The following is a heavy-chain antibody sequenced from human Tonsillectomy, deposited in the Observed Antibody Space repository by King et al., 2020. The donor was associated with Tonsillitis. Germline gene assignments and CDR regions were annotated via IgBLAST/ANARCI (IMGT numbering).Heavy chain of an antibody. CDR1: GYSISNGYY. D-gene: IGHD6-19*01. CDR2: IYHSGST. CDR3: ARETHFGSSGWYFDY. Sequence: VQLQESGPGLVKPSETLSLTCTVSGYSISNGYYWGWIRQPPGKGLEWIGNIYHSGSTYYNPSLKSRVTISVDTSKNQFSLQLRSVTAADTAWYYCARETHFGSSGWYFDYWGQGTLVTVSS. V-gene: IGHV4-38-2*02. J-gene: IGHJ4*02.